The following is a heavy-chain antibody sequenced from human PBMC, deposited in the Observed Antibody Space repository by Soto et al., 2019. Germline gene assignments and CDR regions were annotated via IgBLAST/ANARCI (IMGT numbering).Heavy chain of an antibody. CDR2: ISKSDYT. CDR1: GFAFSNYV. Sequence: TGGSLRLSCTVSGFAFSNYVINWVRQAPGKGLEWVSSISKSDYTYYSESVKGRFTISRDNAKNSVSLQMNTMRVEDTAVYYCAREDSIVIPAVSDFWGQGTMITV. D-gene: IGHD2-2*01. V-gene: IGHV3-21*01. CDR3: AREDSIVIPAVSDF. J-gene: IGHJ4*02.